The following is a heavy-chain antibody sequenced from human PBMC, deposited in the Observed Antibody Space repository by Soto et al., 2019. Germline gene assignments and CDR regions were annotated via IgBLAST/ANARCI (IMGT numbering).Heavy chain of an antibody. CDR3: ATDSDHTYDY. Sequence: QGQLVQSGAEVKKPGSSVKVSCKASGGTFSSFAISWVRQAPGQGLEWMGGIIPIFGTTNYAQKFQGRVTITADESTSTAYMEVTTLRSEDTAVYYCATDSDHTYDYWGQGTLVTVSS. V-gene: IGHV1-69*01. CDR1: GGTFSSFA. CDR2: IIPIFGTT. J-gene: IGHJ4*02.